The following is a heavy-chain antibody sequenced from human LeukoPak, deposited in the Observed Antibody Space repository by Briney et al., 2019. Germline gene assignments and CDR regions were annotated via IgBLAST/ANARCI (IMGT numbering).Heavy chain of an antibody. V-gene: IGHV4-4*07. CDR1: GGSISSYY. CDR3: ARISGWYGYFDH. CDR2: IYTSGST. J-gene: IGHJ4*02. D-gene: IGHD6-19*01. Sequence: SETLSLTCTVSGGSISSYYWSWLRQPAGKGLEWIGRIYTSGSTNYNPSLKSRVTISVDKSKNQFSLKLSSLTAEDTAVYYCARISGWYGYFDHWGQGTLVTVSS.